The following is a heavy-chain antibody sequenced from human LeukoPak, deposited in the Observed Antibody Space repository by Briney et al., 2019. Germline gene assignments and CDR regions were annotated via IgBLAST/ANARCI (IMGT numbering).Heavy chain of an antibody. V-gene: IGHV3-23*01. CDR2: ISGSGGST. CDR3: ARDQGYSSNYYYYMDV. D-gene: IGHD4-11*01. J-gene: IGHJ6*03. Sequence: GGSLRLSCAASGFTFSSYAMSWVRQAPGKGLEWVSAISGSGGSTYYADSVKGRFTISRDNSKNTLYLQMNSLRAEDTAVYYCARDQGYSSNYYYYMDVWGKGTTVTVSS. CDR1: GFTFSSYA.